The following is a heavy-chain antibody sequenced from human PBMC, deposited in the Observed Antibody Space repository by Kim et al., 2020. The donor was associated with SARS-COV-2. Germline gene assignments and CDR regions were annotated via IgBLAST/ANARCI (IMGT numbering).Heavy chain of an antibody. Sequence: ASVKVSCKASGYTFTSYYMHWVRQAPGQGLEWMGIINPSGGSTFYAQKFQGRVTMTRDTSTSTVYMELSSLISEDTAVYYCAREGLRLGEWFPFEGLFVFDYWGQGTLVTVSS. J-gene: IGHJ4*02. CDR3: AREGLRLGEWFPFEGLFVFDY. CDR2: INPSGGST. V-gene: IGHV1-46*01. CDR1: GYTFTSYY. D-gene: IGHD3-16*01.